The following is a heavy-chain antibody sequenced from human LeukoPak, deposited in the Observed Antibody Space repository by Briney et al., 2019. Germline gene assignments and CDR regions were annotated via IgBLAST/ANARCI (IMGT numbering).Heavy chain of an antibody. D-gene: IGHD3-22*01. Sequence: GGSLRLSCAASGFTFSSYGMHWVRQAPGKGLEWVAVMSYDGSNKYYADSVKGRFTISRDNSKNTLYLQMNSLRAEDTAVYYCAKGPANYYDSSGYYPEYFQHWGQGTLVTVSS. CDR2: MSYDGSNK. CDR1: GFTFSSYG. CDR3: AKGPANYYDSSGYYPEYFQH. V-gene: IGHV3-30*18. J-gene: IGHJ1*01.